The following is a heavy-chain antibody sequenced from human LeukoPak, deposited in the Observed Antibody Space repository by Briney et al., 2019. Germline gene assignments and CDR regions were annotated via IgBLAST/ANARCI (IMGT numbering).Heavy chain of an antibody. Sequence: PSETLSLTCTVSGASISRSSYYWGWIRQPPAKGLEWIGSIYYTGSTYYNPSLKSRVTISVDTSKNQFSLNLISVTAADTAVYYCARHHRPYSTFDYWGQGTLVSVSS. D-gene: IGHD2/OR15-2a*01. CDR3: ARHHRPYSTFDY. V-gene: IGHV4-39*01. CDR2: IYYTGST. CDR1: GASISRSSYY. J-gene: IGHJ4*02.